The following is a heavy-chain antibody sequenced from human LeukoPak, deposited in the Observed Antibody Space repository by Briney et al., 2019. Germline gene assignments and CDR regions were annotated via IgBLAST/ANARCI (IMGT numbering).Heavy chain of an antibody. Sequence: ETLSLTCTVSGGSISSYYWSWIRQPAGKGLEWIGRIYTSGSTNYNPSLKSRVTMSVDTSKNQFSLKLSSVTAADTAVYYCARTNIVVVVAATPSLGWFDPWGQGTLVTVSS. J-gene: IGHJ5*02. CDR2: IYTSGST. D-gene: IGHD2-15*01. CDR1: GGSISSYY. CDR3: ARTNIVVVVAATPSLGWFDP. V-gene: IGHV4-4*07.